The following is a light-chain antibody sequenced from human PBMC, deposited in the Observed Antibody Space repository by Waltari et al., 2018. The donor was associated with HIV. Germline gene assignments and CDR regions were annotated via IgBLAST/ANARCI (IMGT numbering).Light chain of an antibody. CDR2: GAS. V-gene: IGKV3-20*01. J-gene: IGKJ2*01. CDR1: QSISSTY. Sequence: EIVLTQSPGTLSLSPGERATLSCRASQSISSTYLAWYQQKPGQAPSLLIYGASTRATGIPDRFSGSGSGTDFSLSISRLEPEDFAVYYCQQYYSTPCTFGQGTKLEIK. CDR3: QQYYSTPCT.